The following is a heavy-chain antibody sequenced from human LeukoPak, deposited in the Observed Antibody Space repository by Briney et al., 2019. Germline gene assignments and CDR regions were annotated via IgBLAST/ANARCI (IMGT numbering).Heavy chain of an antibody. D-gene: IGHD3-10*01. V-gene: IGHV5-51*01. CDR2: IYPGDSDT. CDR1: GSRFTSYW. Sequence: GASLKISCKGSGSRFTSYWIGWVRQMPGKGLEWMGIIYPGDSDTRYSPSFQGQVTISADKSISTAYLQWSSLKASDTAMYYCARHSGAYYYGSGSKNWYFDLWGRGTLVTVSS. J-gene: IGHJ2*01. CDR3: ARHSGAYYYGSGSKNWYFDL.